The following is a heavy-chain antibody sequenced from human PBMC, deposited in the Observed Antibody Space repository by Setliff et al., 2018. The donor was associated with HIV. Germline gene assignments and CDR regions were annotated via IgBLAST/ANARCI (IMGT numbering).Heavy chain of an antibody. Sequence: ESGPTLVNPTQTLTLTCTFSGFSLTTSGVDVGWIRQPPGKALEWLALIYWNVDKHYSPSLKSRLTITKDTSKNQVVLTMTNMDPVDTATYYCAHSPGTITIFGVINWFDPWGQGTLVTVSS. V-gene: IGHV2-5*01. D-gene: IGHD3-3*01. CDR3: AHSPGTITIFGVINWFDP. CDR2: IYWNVDK. CDR1: GFSLTTSGVD. J-gene: IGHJ5*02.